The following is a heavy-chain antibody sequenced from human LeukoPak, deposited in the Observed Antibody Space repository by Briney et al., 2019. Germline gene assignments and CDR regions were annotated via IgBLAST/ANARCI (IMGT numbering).Heavy chain of an antibody. D-gene: IGHD1-7*01. CDR2: MNPNSGNT. CDR3: ARSSELRRIDY. CDR1: GYTFTSYD. V-gene: IGHV1-8*01. Sequence: ASVKVSCKASGYTFTSYDINWVRQATGQGLEWMGWMNPNSGNTGYAQEFKGRVTITRNTSISTAYMELSRLRFEDTAVYFCARSSELRRIDYWGQGTLVTVSS. J-gene: IGHJ4*02.